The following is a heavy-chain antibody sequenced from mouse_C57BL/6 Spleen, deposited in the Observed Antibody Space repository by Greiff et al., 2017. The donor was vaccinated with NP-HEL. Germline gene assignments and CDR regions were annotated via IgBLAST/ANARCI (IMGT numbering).Heavy chain of an antibody. V-gene: IGHV1-80*01. D-gene: IGHD1-1*01. CDR3: ARRVYGSSSYYFDY. Sequence: QVQLQQSGAELVKPGASVKISCKASGYAFSSYWMNWVKQRPGKGLEWIGQIYPGDGDTNYNGKFKGKATLTADKSSSKAYMQLSSLTSEDSAVYFCARRVYGSSSYYFDYWGQGTTLTVSS. CDR1: GYAFSSYW. J-gene: IGHJ2*01. CDR2: IYPGDGDT.